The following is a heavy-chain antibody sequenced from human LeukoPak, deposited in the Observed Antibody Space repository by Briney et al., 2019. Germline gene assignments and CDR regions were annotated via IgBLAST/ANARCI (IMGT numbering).Heavy chain of an antibody. D-gene: IGHD3-22*01. J-gene: IGHJ4*02. CDR2: ISAYNGHT. Sequence: ASVKVSCKASGYTFTSYGINWVRQAPGRGLEWMGWISAYNGHTNYAQKLQGRVTMTTDTSTSTAHMELRSLRSDDTAVYFCARDSSGFPRDASDYWGQGTLVTVSS. CDR3: ARDSSGFPRDASDY. CDR1: GYTFTSYG. V-gene: IGHV1-18*01.